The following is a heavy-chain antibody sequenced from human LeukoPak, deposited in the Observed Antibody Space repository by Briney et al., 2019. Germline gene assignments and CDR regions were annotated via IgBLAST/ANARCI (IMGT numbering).Heavy chain of an antibody. J-gene: IGHJ1*01. V-gene: IGHV1-2*02. CDR1: GYTFTGYY. D-gene: IGHD4-17*01. Sequence: ASVKVSCKASGYTFTGYYIHWVRQAPVQGLEWMGWINPDTGGTNYAQKFHGRVTMTRDTSISTAYLDLSRLRSDDTAVYYCVRDGADNGGYFTGYFQRWGQGTLVTVSS. CDR2: INPDTGGT. CDR3: VRDGADNGGYFTGYFQR.